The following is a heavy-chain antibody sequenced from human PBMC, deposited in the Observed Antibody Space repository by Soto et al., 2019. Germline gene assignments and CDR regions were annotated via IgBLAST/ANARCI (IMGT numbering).Heavy chain of an antibody. V-gene: IGHV1-46*01. CDR2: INPSGGST. D-gene: IGHD2-21*02. Sequence: QVQMVQSGAEVKKPGASVKVSCKASGYTFTNHYIHWVRQAPGQGLEWMGIINPSGGSTSESQKFQGRLTLTRDTSTSTLYMELSSLRSEDTAVFYCAREAGIGTATLIPSDHWGQGTLVTVSS. J-gene: IGHJ4*02. CDR1: GYTFTNHY. CDR3: AREAGIGTATLIPSDH.